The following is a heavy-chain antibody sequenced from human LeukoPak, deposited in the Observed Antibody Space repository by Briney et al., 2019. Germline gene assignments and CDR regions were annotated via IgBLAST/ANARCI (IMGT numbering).Heavy chain of an antibody. V-gene: IGHV4-34*01. D-gene: IGHD3-22*01. CDR2: INHSGST. Sequence: PSETLSLTCAVYGGSFSGYYWSWIRQPPGKGLEWIGEINHSGSTNYNPSLKSRVTISVDTSKNQFSLKLNSVTAADTAVYFCGRLDDYDYSAWWGQGILVTASS. CDR3: GRLDDYDYSAW. CDR1: GGSFSGYY. J-gene: IGHJ4*02.